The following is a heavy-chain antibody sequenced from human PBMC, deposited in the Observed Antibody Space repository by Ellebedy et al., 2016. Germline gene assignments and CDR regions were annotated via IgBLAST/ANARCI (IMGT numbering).Heavy chain of an antibody. CDR2: IIPIFGTA. J-gene: IGHJ5*02. V-gene: IGHV1-69*06. Sequence: SVKVSXXASGGTFSSYAISWVRQAPGQGLEWMGGIIPIFGTANYAQKFQGRVTITADKSTSTAYVELSSLRSEDTAVYYCASLTTYYDFWSGSRGVDPWGQGTLVTVSS. CDR1: GGTFSSYA. CDR3: ASLTTYYDFWSGSRGVDP. D-gene: IGHD3-3*01.